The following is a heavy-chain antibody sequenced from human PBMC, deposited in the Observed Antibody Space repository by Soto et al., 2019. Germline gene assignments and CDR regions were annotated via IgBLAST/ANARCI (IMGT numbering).Heavy chain of an antibody. CDR2: IYYSDT. J-gene: IGHJ3*02. CDR3: ARAYDGSGPNSGGYAFGI. CDR1: GGSISSYY. Sequence: PSETLSLTCSVSGGSISSYYWSWIRQPTGKGLECIAYIYYSDTRYNPSLKSRVSISLDTSKNQLSLKLSSVTAADTAVYYFARAYDGSGPNSGGYAFGIWGQGTMVTVSS. V-gene: IGHV4-59*01. D-gene: IGHD3-22*01.